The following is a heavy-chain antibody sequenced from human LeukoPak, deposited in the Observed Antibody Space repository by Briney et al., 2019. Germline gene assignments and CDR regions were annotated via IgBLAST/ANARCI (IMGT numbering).Heavy chain of an antibody. CDR3: AMTMKYCSGGTCQEAFEI. D-gene: IGHD2-15*01. J-gene: IGHJ3*02. Sequence: GGSLRLSCAASGFTFSTHAMSWVRQAPGKGLEWVSAISGSGGRTYHADSVKGRFTISRDNSKNTLFLQMNSLGAEDTAIYYCAMTMKYCSGGTCQEAFEIWGQGTMVTVSS. CDR1: GFTFSTHA. V-gene: IGHV3-23*01. CDR2: ISGSGGRT.